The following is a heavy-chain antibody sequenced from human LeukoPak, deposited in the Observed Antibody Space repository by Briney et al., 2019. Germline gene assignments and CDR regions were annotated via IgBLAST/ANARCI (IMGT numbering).Heavy chain of an antibody. D-gene: IGHD2-2*01. CDR2: ISGSGGSA. V-gene: IGHV3-23*01. Sequence: GGSLRLSCAASGFTVSSNYMSWVRQAPGKGLEWVSAISGSGGSAYYADSVKGRFTISRDNSKNTLYLQMNSLRAEDTAVYYCAKDIVVVPAAMPGPPGGFDPWGQGTLVTVSS. CDR3: AKDIVVVPAAMPGPPGGFDP. CDR1: GFTVSSNY. J-gene: IGHJ5*02.